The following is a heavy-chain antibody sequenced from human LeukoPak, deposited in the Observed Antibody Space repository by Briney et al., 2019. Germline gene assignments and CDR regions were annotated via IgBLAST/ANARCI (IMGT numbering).Heavy chain of an antibody. CDR2: MNPSGDTT. CDR3: ARGGAIRYFEWFCAY. V-gene: IGHV1-46*01. J-gene: IGHJ4*02. D-gene: IGHD3-9*01. Sequence: GASVKVSCKTSGYNFTNYYMHCVRQAPGHGLEWRGIMNPSGDTTTYTEKFQGTVTMTRDTSTSTVYMELSSLRSEDTAVYHCARGGAIRYFEWFCAYWGQGTLVTVSS. CDR1: GYNFTNYY.